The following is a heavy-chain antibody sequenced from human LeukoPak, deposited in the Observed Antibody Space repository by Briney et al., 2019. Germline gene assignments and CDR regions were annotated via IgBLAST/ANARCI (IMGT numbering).Heavy chain of an antibody. J-gene: IGHJ4*02. CDR3: ARVQRIIMVRGVISYYFDY. V-gene: IGHV1-8*01. D-gene: IGHD3-10*01. CDR2: MNSNSGNT. Sequence: GASVKVSCKASGYTFTSYDINWGRQATGQGLEWMGWMNSNSGNTGYTQKFQGRVTMTRNTSINTAYMELSSLRSEDTAVYYCARVQRIIMVRGVISYYFDYWGQGSLVTVSS. CDR1: GYTFTSYD.